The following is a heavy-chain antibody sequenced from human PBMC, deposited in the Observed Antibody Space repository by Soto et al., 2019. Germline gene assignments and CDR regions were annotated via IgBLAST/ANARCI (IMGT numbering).Heavy chain of an antibody. V-gene: IGHV1-18*04. CDR2: ISAYNGNT. CDR1: FDNFPPFG. J-gene: IGHJ6*02. D-gene: IGHD2-2*01. Sequence: VSYTASFDNFPPFGISWVRQATVQGVEWVGWISAYNGNTNYAQKLQGRVTMTTDTSTSTAYMELRSLRSDDTAVYYCARGLVVPAEEIYYYYGMDVWGQGTTVTVSS. CDR3: ARGLVVPAEEIYYYYGMDV.